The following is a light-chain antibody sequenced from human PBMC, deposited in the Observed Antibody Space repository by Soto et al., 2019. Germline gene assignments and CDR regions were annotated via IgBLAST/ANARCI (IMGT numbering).Light chain of an antibody. CDR2: GAS. J-gene: IGKJ1*01. CDR3: QQYGSSRT. CDR1: LSVSSSY. V-gene: IGKV3-20*01. Sequence: EIVLTQSPGTLSLSPGERATLSCRASLSVSSSYLAWYQQKPGQAPRLLIYGASSRATGIPDRFSGSGSGTDFTLTISRLEPEDFAVYYWQQYGSSRTFGQGTKVEIK.